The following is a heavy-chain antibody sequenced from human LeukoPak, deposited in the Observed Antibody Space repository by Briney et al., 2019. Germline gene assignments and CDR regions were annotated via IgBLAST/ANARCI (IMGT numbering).Heavy chain of an antibody. V-gene: IGHV3-23*01. CDR1: GFTFSSYA. D-gene: IGHD5-24*01. CDR2: ISGRGGST. Sequence: PGGSLRLSCAASGFTFSSYAMSWVRQAPGKGLEWVSAISGRGGSTSYADSVKGRFTISRDNSKNTLYLQMNSLRAEDRAVYYCARDPAPVATITDFDYWGQGTLVTVSS. J-gene: IGHJ4*02. CDR3: ARDPAPVATITDFDY.